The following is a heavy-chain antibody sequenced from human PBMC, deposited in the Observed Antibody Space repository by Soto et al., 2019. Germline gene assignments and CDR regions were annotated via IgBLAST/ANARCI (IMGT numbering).Heavy chain of an antibody. CDR1: GFTFSSYG. CDR2: ISYDGSNK. V-gene: IGHV3-30*18. CDR3: AKDLALGGARRAAAGTNYYYGMDV. D-gene: IGHD6-13*01. J-gene: IGHJ6*02. Sequence: QVQLVESGGGVVQPGRSLRLSCAASGFTFSSYGMHWVRQAPGKGLEWVAGISYDGSNKYYADSVKGRFTISRDNSKKTLYLQMNSLRAEDTAVYYCAKDLALGGARRAAAGTNYYYGMDVWGQGTTVTVSS.